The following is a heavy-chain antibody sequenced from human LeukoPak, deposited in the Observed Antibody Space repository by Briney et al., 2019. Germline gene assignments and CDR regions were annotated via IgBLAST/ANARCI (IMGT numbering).Heavy chain of an antibody. CDR3: ANIGHCTGGGCRDRTGY. CDR2: ISDDGSGT. V-gene: IGHV3-74*01. J-gene: IGHJ4*02. CDR1: GFTFPSYW. D-gene: IGHD2-8*02. Sequence: GGSLRLSCAASGFTFPSYWMSWVRQAPGKGLVWVSHISDDGSGTTYADSVKGRFTISRDNAKNTLYLQMNSLRAEDTAVYYCANIGHCTGGGCRDRTGYWGQGTLVTVSS.